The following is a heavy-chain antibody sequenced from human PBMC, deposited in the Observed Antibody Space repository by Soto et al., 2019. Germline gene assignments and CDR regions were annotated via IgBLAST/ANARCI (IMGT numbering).Heavy chain of an antibody. D-gene: IGHD1-1*01. CDR2: INGVNGNT. V-gene: IGHV1-3*01. CDR1: GYTFSTSG. J-gene: IGHJ5*02. CDR3: ARAPRLTQLSA. Sequence: QVQLVQSGAEVKKAGASIRISCKASGYTFSTSGMHWVRQAPGQGLEWVGWINGVNGNTKYSQKFQDRVTITMDSSASTAYMEVSGLTSEDTGVFYCARAPRLTQLSAWGQGTQVIVSS.